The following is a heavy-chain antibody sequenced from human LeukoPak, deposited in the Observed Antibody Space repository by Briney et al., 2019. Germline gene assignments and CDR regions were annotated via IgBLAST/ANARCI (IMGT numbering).Heavy chain of an antibody. V-gene: IGHV3-53*01. Sequence: GGSLRLSCAASGFTVSSNYMSWVRQAPGKGLEWVSVIYSGGSTYYADSVKGRFTISRDNSKNTLYLQMNSLRVEDTAVYYCAREDILTGFDYWGQGTLVTVSS. J-gene: IGHJ4*02. CDR1: GFTVSSNY. D-gene: IGHD3-9*01. CDR3: AREDILTGFDY. CDR2: IYSGGST.